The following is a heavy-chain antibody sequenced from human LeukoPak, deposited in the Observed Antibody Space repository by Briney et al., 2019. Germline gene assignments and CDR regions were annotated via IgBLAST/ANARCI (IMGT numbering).Heavy chain of an antibody. D-gene: IGHD2-15*01. CDR1: GYTFTGYY. CDR2: INPNSGGT. Sequence: ASVKVSCKASGYTFTGYYMHWVRQAPGQGLEWMGWINPNSGGTNYAQKFQGRVTMTRDTSISTAYMKLSSLRSEDTAVYYCARVLRGRPPDSGVAYWGQGTLVTVSS. CDR3: ARVLRGRPPDSGVAY. J-gene: IGHJ4*02. V-gene: IGHV1-2*02.